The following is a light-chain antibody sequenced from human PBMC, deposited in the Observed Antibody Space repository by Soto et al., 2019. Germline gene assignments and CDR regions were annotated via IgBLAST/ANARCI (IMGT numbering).Light chain of an antibody. CDR3: QQYNHWPPT. Sequence: ETVMTQSPATLSVSPGEAATLSCRASQGVTSSLAWYQQTAGQAPRLLIYDASTRDTGIPARFSGSGSGTESTLTISRPQVEDFAVYYFQQYNHWPPTFGQGTRVEI. CDR1: QGVTSS. V-gene: IGKV3-15*01. CDR2: DAS. J-gene: IGKJ1*01.